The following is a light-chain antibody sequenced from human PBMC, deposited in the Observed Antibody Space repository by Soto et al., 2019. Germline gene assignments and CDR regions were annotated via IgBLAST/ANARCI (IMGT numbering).Light chain of an antibody. J-gene: IGKJ1*01. Sequence: VLTQSPGTLSLSPGERASLSCRASQNVTSAYLAWYQQRPGQPPRLLIYAAFSRATGVPDRFSGSGSGTDFTLTISRLEPEDFAVYYCQQYGSSGTFGQGTKVDIK. CDR2: AAF. CDR1: QNVTSAY. V-gene: IGKV3-20*01. CDR3: QQYGSSGT.